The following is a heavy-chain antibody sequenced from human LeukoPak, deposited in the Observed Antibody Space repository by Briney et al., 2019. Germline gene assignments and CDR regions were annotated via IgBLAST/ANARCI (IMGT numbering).Heavy chain of an antibody. D-gene: IGHD5-18*01. V-gene: IGHV3-23*01. CDR2: ISGSGDTT. Sequence: GGSLRLSCAASGFTFSNYPVSGARAAPGEGVEWVSAISGSGDTTFYTDSVKGRFTISIDNSKNTLYLQLNSLRAEDTVFYYCAKKRGYTYGDPFDYWGQGTLVTVSS. CDR3: AKKRGYTYGDPFDY. CDR1: GFTFSNYP. J-gene: IGHJ4*02.